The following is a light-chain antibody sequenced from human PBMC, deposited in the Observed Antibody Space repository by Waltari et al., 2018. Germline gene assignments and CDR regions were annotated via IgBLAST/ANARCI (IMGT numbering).Light chain of an antibody. CDR2: ATT. CDR1: QGISND. V-gene: IGKV1-27*01. CDR3: QKYYSAPWT. J-gene: IGKJ1*01. Sequence: DIQMTQSPSSLSASVGDRVTITFRSSQGISNDLAWYQQKPGKVPYLLLSATTTLQSGFPSRFSGSGSGTDFTITISSLQPEDVATYYCQKYYSAPWTFGQGTKVEIK.